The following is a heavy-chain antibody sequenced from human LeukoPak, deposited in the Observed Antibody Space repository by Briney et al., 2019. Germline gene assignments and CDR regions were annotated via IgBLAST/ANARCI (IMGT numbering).Heavy chain of an antibody. J-gene: IGHJ4*02. V-gene: IGHV3-23*01. D-gene: IGHD3-22*01. CDR1: GFTFSIYA. CDR3: AKDRPNYYGSNGHYYRRDGDY. CDR2: ITSGGDGT. Sequence: PGGSLRLSCAASGFTFSIYAMSWVRQAPGKGLQWVSSITSGGDGTYYADSVKGRFTISRDNSENMLYLQMNSLRVEDTAVYFCAKDRPNYYGSNGHYYRRDGDYWGQGTLVTVSS.